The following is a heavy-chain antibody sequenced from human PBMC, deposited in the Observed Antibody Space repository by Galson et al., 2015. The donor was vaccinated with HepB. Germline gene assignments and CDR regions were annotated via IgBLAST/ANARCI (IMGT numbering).Heavy chain of an antibody. CDR2: ISSSSSTI. J-gene: IGHJ4*02. Sequence: LRLSCAASGFTFSSYAMNWVRQAPGKGLEWVSYISSSSSTIYYADSVKGRFTISRDNAKNSLYLQMNSLRAEDTAVYYCAVLLWFGERYFDYWGQGTLVTVSS. CDR1: GFTFSSYA. V-gene: IGHV3-48*01. CDR3: AVLLWFGERYFDY. D-gene: IGHD3-10*01.